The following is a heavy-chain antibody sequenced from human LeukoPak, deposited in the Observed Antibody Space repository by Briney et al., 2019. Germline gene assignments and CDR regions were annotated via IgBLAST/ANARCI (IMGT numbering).Heavy chain of an antibody. Sequence: PSETLSLTCTVSGGSISSYYWSWIRQPAGKGLEWIGRIHTSGSTNYNPSLKSRVTMSADTSKNQFSLKLSSVTAADTAVYYCAKAINTVGVIRWFDPWGQGTLVTVSS. CDR2: IHTSGST. CDR1: GGSISSYY. V-gene: IGHV4-4*07. D-gene: IGHD3-10*01. CDR3: AKAINTVGVIRWFDP. J-gene: IGHJ5*02.